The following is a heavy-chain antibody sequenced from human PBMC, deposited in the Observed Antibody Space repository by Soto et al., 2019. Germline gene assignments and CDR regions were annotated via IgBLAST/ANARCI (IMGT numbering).Heavy chain of an antibody. CDR3: ARDTCSGSCCYCRH. CDR2: ISGSSTFV. J-gene: IGHJ4*02. CDR1: GFTFSSKT. D-gene: IGHD2-15*01. Sequence: GGSLRLSCAASGFTFSSKTTTWVRQAPGKGLEWVSSISGSSTFVYYADSVKGRFTISRDNANNSLSLQMNSLRADDTAVYYCARDTCSGSCCYCRHWGQGTLVTVSS. V-gene: IGHV3-21*01.